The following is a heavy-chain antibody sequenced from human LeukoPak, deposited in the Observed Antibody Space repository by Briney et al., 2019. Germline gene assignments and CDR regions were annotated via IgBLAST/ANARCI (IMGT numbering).Heavy chain of an antibody. CDR3: AKDPGEGSSSSWRGMDV. CDR1: GFTFSSYG. J-gene: IGHJ6*02. CDR2: ISYDGSNK. V-gene: IGHV3-30*18. Sequence: GGSLRLSCAASGFTFSSYGMHWVRQAPGKGLEWVAVISYDGSNKYYADSVKGRFTISRDNSKNTLYLQMNSLRAEDTAVYYCAKDPGEGSSSSWRGMDVWGQGTTVTVSS. D-gene: IGHD6-6*01.